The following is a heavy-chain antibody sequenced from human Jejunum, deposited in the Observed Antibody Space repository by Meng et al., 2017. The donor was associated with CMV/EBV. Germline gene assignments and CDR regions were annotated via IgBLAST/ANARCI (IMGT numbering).Heavy chain of an antibody. D-gene: IGHD2-21*02. Sequence: QVLLVQSGPEVQKPGASVKVPCKTSGYTFMEHGISWVRQAPGQGLEWVGWISPYNGNTDSAQKIQGRVTMTTDTSTSTVYLELKNLKSDDTAIYYCARDSSDDYFDYWGQGTLVTVSS. J-gene: IGHJ4*02. CDR1: GYTFMEHG. CDR2: ISPYNGNT. CDR3: ARDSSDDYFDY. V-gene: IGHV1-18*01.